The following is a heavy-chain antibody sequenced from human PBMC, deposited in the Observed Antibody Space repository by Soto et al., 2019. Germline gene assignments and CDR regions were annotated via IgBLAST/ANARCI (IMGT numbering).Heavy chain of an antibody. CDR2: ISYDGSNK. CDR3: AKLRGYSGYDWEYFDY. J-gene: IGHJ4*02. V-gene: IGHV3-30*18. Sequence: PGGSLRLSCAASGFTFSSYGMHWVRQAPGKGLEWVAVISYDGSNKYYADSVKGRFTISRDNSKNTLYLQMNSLRAEDTAVYYCAKLRGYSGYDWEYFDYWXQGTLVTVSS. D-gene: IGHD5-12*01. CDR1: GFTFSSYG.